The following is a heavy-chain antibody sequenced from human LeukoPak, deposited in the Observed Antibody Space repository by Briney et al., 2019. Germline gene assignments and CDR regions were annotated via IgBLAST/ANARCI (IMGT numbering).Heavy chain of an antibody. CDR2: ISSSGSTI. D-gene: IGHD5-18*01. CDR1: GFTFSDYY. J-gene: IGHJ6*02. V-gene: IGHV3-11*01. CDR3: ARDYEGGYSYGFYGMDV. Sequence: GGSLRLSCAASGFTFSDYYMSWIRQAPEKGLEWVSYISSSGSTIYYADSVKGRFTISRDNAKNSLYLQMNSLRAEDTAVYYCARDYEGGYSYGFYGMDVWGQGTTVTVSS.